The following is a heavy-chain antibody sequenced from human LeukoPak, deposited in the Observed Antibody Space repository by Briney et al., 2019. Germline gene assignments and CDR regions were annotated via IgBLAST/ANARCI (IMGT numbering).Heavy chain of an antibody. V-gene: IGHV4-59*01. CDR2: IYYSGST. J-gene: IGHJ4*02. D-gene: IGHD2-15*01. CDR3: ARGTGPPLGYCSGGSCYGYYFDY. CDR1: GGSFSGYY. Sequence: KPSETLSLTCAVYGGSFSGYYWSWIRQPPGKGLEWIGYIYYSGSTNYNPSLKSRVTISVDTSKNQFSLKLSSVTAADTAVYYCARGTGPPLGYCSGGSCYGYYFDYWGQGTLVTVSS.